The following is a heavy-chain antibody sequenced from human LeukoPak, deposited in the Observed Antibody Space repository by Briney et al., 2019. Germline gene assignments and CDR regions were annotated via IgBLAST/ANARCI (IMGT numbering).Heavy chain of an antibody. D-gene: IGHD4-17*01. V-gene: IGHV4-34*01. Sequence: SETLSLTCAVYGGSFSGYYWSWIRQPPGKGLEWIGEIDHSGRTNSNASLKSRVTISVDTSKNQFSLKLSSVTAADTAVYYCASHTGIFDYWGQGTLVTVSS. CDR1: GGSFSGYY. J-gene: IGHJ4*02. CDR2: IDHSGRT. CDR3: ASHTGIFDY.